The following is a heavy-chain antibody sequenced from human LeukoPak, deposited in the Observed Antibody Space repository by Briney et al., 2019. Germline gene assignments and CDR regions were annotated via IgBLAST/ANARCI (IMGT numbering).Heavy chain of an antibody. CDR2: IYYSGST. J-gene: IGHJ6*02. CDR3: ARDLGYYYGSGSYPCYYGMDV. Sequence: PSETLSLTCTVAGGSISSYYWSWIRQPPGKGLEGIGYIYYSGSTNYNPPLKSRVTISVDTSKNQFSLKLSSVTAADTAVYYCARDLGYYYGSGSYPCYYGMDVWGQGTTVTVSS. D-gene: IGHD3-10*01. V-gene: IGHV4-59*01. CDR1: GGSISSYY.